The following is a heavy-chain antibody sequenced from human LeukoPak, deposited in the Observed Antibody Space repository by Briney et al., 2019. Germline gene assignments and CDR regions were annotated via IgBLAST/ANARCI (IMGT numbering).Heavy chain of an antibody. CDR3: ARTYYSNYVHYFDY. Sequence: PGGSLRLSCAASGFTFSSYAMSWVRQAPGKGLDWVSAISGSDGSTYYADSVKGRFTISRDNSKNTLYLQMNSLRAEDTAVYYCARTYYSNYVHYFDYWGQGTLVTVSS. D-gene: IGHD4-11*01. CDR2: ISGSDGST. J-gene: IGHJ4*02. CDR1: GFTFSSYA. V-gene: IGHV3-23*01.